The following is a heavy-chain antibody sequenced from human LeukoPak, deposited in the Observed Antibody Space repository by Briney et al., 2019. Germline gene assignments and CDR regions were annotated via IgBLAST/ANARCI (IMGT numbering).Heavy chain of an antibody. J-gene: IGHJ2*01. V-gene: IGHV4-59*12. D-gene: IGHD3-3*01. CDR2: ISYSGST. CDR3: ARDPEIWSGYYRSWYFDL. Sequence: PSETLSLTCSVSGGSISNYYWNWIRQPPGKGLEWIGYISYSGSTTYRPSLKSRVAISIDTSKNQFSLKLSSVTAADTAVYYCARDPEIWSGYYRSWYFDLWGRGTLVTVSS. CDR1: GGSISNYY.